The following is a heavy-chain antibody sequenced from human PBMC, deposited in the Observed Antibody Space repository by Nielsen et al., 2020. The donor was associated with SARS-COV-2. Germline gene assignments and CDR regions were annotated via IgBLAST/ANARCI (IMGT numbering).Heavy chain of an antibody. Sequence: GESLKISCAASGLIFSSCGMHWVRQAPGKGLEWVAIISYDGKTKYHPDSVEGRFTISRDNSMDTLYLQMNSLRHEDTAVYYCARETGDYTSSWFDYWGQGTLVTVSS. V-gene: IGHV3-30*04. CDR3: ARETGDYTSSWFDY. D-gene: IGHD6-13*01. CDR1: GLIFSSCG. CDR2: ISYDGKTK. J-gene: IGHJ5*01.